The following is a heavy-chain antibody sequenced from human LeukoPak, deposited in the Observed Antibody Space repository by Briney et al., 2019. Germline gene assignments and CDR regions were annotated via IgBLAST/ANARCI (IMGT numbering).Heavy chain of an antibody. D-gene: IGHD3-10*01. Sequence: PGGSLRLSCAASGFTFSSYAMSWVRQAPGKGLEWVSAISGSGGSTYYADSVKGRFTISRDNSKNTLYLQMNSLRAEDTAVYYCARDTWFGEPYYNWFDPWGQGTLVTVSS. V-gene: IGHV3-23*01. CDR3: ARDTWFGEPYYNWFDP. J-gene: IGHJ5*02. CDR2: ISGSGGST. CDR1: GFTFSSYA.